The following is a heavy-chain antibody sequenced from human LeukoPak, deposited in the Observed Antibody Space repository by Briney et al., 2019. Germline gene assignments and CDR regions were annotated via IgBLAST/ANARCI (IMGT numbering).Heavy chain of an antibody. CDR1: GGSISSGDYY. Sequence: SQTLSLTCTVSGGSISSGDYYWSWIRQPPGKGLEWIGYIYYSGSTYYNPSLKSRVTISVDTSKNQFSLKLSSVTAADTAVHYCARDEVYCSSTSCYSKRDAFDIWGQGTMVTVSS. CDR2: IYYSGST. V-gene: IGHV4-30-4*08. D-gene: IGHD2-2*01. CDR3: ARDEVYCSSTSCYSKRDAFDI. J-gene: IGHJ3*02.